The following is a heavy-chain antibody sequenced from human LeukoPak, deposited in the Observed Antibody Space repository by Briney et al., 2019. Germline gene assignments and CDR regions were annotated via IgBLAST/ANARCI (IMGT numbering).Heavy chain of an antibody. V-gene: IGHV3-9*01. D-gene: IGHD2-2*01. Sequence: GGSLRLSCAASGFTFDDYAMHWVRQAPGEGLEWVSGISWNSGSIGYADSVKGRFTISRDNAKNSLYLQMNRLRAEDTALYYCAKELNPSSTSCYLCRYYYYGMDVWGQGTTVTVSS. CDR1: GFTFDDYA. CDR3: AKELNPSSTSCYLCRYYYYGMDV. CDR2: ISWNSGSI. J-gene: IGHJ6*02.